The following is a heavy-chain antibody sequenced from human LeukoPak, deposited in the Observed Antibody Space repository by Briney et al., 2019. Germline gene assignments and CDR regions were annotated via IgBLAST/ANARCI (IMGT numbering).Heavy chain of an antibody. V-gene: IGHV3-53*01. CDR2: IYSGGST. Sequence: GGSLRLSCAASGFTVSSNFLSWVRQPPGKGLEWVSDIYSGGSTYYADSVKGRFTISRDNSKNTLYLQMNSLRAEDTAVYYCTRGGGGSFPHYWGQGALVTVSS. CDR1: GFTVSSNF. CDR3: TRGGGGSFPHY. D-gene: IGHD2-21*01. J-gene: IGHJ4*02.